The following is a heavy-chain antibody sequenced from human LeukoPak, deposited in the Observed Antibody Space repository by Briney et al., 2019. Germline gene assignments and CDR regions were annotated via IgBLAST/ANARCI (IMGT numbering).Heavy chain of an antibody. J-gene: IGHJ1*01. CDR1: GGSISSHY. D-gene: IGHD3-22*01. CDR3: ARIEYDSSGYYPGSFQY. V-gene: IGHV4-59*11. Sequence: PSETLSLTCTVSGGSISSHYWSWIRQPPGKGLEWIGYIYYSGSTSYNPSLKSRVTISVDTSKNQFSLKLSSVTAADTAVYYCARIEYDSSGYYPGSFQYWGQGTLVTVSS. CDR2: IYYSGST.